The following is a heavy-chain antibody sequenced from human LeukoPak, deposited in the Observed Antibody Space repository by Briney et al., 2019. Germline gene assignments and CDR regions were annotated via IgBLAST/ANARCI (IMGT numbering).Heavy chain of an antibody. CDR2: NNVAGNS. CDR3: ARDREHSYGSDLDH. CDR1: GGFIHTYN. D-gene: IGHD5-18*01. J-gene: IGHJ4*02. V-gene: IGHV4-4*07. Sequence: SETLSLTCTVSGGFIHTYNWIWIQQPPGKGLEWVGRNNVAGNSYYNPSLKGRVSISVDRPNNRFSLELTSVTAADTAVYYCARDREHSYGSDLDHWGQGILVTVSS.